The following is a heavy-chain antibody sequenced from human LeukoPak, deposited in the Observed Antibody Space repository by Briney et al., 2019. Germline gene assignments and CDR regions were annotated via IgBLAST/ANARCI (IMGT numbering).Heavy chain of an antibody. CDR2: IKGKTDGETT. Sequence: NAGGSLRLSCAASGFTFRNAWMSWVRQAPGKGLEWVGRIKGKTDGETTEYAAPVKDRFTISRDDSRNTLYLQMHSLKTEDSAVYYCTTDPLFRYSSAYNSFDYWGQGTLVTVSS. CDR1: GFTFRNAW. D-gene: IGHD5-18*01. V-gene: IGHV3-15*01. CDR3: TTDPLFRYSSAYNSFDY. J-gene: IGHJ4*02.